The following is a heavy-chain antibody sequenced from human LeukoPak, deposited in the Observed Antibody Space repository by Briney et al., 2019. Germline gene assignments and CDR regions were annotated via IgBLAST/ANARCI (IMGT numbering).Heavy chain of an antibody. CDR1: GFIFNTYW. J-gene: IGHJ4*02. Sequence: GGSLRLSCAASGFIFNTYWMSWVRQAPGKGLEWVANIKQDGSEKYYVDSVKGRFTISRDNAKNSLYLQMNSLRAEDTAVYYCAREINYYDSRLDYWGQGTLVTVSS. D-gene: IGHD3-22*01. CDR3: AREINYYDSRLDY. V-gene: IGHV3-7*01. CDR2: IKQDGSEK.